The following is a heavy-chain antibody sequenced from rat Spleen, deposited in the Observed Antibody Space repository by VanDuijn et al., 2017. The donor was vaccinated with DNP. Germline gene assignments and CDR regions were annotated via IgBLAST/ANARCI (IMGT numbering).Heavy chain of an antibody. D-gene: IGHD1-1*01. Sequence: EVQLVESGGGLVQPGRSLKLSCAASGFTFSNYYMAWVRQAPKKGLEWVATISTSGGRIYYRDSVKGRFTISRDNAKSTLYLQMNSLRSEDTATYYCATHMGLLQSYWGQGVMVTVSS. CDR3: ATHMGLLQSY. J-gene: IGHJ2*01. V-gene: IGHV5-25*01. CDR1: GFTFSNYY. CDR2: ISTSGGRI.